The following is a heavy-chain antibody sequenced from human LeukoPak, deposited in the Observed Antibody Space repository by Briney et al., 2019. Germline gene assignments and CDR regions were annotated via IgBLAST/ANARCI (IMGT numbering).Heavy chain of an antibody. CDR2: INHSGST. CDR3: ARGRFATRGAFDI. J-gene: IGHJ3*02. D-gene: IGHD2-2*01. Sequence: SETLSLTCAVYGGSFSGYYWSWIRQPPGKGLEWIGEINHSGSTNYNPSLKSRVTISVDTSKNQFSLKLSSVTAADTAVYYCARGRFATRGAFDIWGQGTMVTVSS. CDR1: GGSFSGYY. V-gene: IGHV4-34*01.